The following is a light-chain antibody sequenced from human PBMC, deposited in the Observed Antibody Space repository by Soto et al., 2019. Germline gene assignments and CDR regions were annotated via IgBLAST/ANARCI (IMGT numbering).Light chain of an antibody. J-gene: IGKJ2*01. CDR3: QQYSNFSPTT. CDR1: QSVDSW. Sequence: DFQMTQSPSTLSASVGDRVTITCRASQSVDSWLAWYQQKPGKAPKVLIYKASTLVSGVPSRFSGSGSGTEFTLTITNVQHEDVATYHCQQYSNFSPTTFDQGTRVEIK. CDR2: KAS. V-gene: IGKV1-5*03.